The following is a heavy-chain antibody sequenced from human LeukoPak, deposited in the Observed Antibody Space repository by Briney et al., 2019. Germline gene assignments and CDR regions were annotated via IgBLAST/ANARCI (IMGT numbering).Heavy chain of an antibody. CDR3: ARDGLLWFGEFHPSPYYFDY. J-gene: IGHJ4*02. CDR2: ISYDGSNK. V-gene: IGHV3-30*03. D-gene: IGHD3-10*01. Sequence: GGSLRLSCAASGFTFSSYSMNWVRQAPGKGLEWVAVISYDGSNKYYADSVKGRFTISRDNSKNTLYLQMNSLRAEDTAVYYCARDGLLWFGEFHPSPYYFDYWGQGTLVTVSS. CDR1: GFTFSSYS.